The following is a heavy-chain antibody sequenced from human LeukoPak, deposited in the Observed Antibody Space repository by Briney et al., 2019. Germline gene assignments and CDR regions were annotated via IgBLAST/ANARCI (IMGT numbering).Heavy chain of an antibody. V-gene: IGHV4-34*01. Sequence: PSETLSLTCTVSDDSISSYYWSWIRLPPGKGLEWIGEINHSGSTNYNPSLKSRVTISVDTSKNQFSLKLSSVTAADTAVYYCARGYCSGGSCYSWFDPWGQGTLVTVSS. J-gene: IGHJ5*02. CDR1: DDSISSYY. CDR3: ARGYCSGGSCYSWFDP. CDR2: INHSGST. D-gene: IGHD2-15*01.